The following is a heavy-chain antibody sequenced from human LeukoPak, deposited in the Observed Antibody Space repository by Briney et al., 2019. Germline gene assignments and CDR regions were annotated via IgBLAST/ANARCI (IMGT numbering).Heavy chain of an antibody. D-gene: IGHD3-22*01. CDR2: ISASGGST. V-gene: IGHV3-23*01. CDR1: GFTFSNYA. CDR3: ANRNYYAKSDYYSYYFGY. J-gene: IGHJ4*02. Sequence: PGGSLRLSCAASGFTFSNYALSWVRQAPGKGLEWVSSISASGGSTVYADSVKGRFTISRDNSKNTLYLQMNSLRAEDTAVYYCANRNYYAKSDYYSYYFGYWGQGTLVTVSS.